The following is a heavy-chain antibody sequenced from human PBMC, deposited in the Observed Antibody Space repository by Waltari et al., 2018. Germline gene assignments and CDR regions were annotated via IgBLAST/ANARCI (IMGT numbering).Heavy chain of an antibody. CDR1: GFTFSSYA. CDR3: AKDYKVAAAGEHHL. D-gene: IGHD6-13*01. J-gene: IGHJ4*02. CDR2: ISGSGGST. V-gene: IGHV3-23*01. Sequence: DVQLLESGGGLVQPGGSLRLSCAASGFTFSSYAMSWVRQAPGKGREWVSAISGSGGSTYYADSVKGRFTISRDNAKNTLYRQMNSLRAEDTAVYYCAKDYKVAAAGEHHLWGQGTLVTVSS.